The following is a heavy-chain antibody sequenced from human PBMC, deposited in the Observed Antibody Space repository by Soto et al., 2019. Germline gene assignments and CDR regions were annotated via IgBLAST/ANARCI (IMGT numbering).Heavy chain of an antibody. CDR1: GGSNSSGGYY. V-gene: IGHV4-31*01. J-gene: IGHJ6*01. D-gene: IGHD5-12*01. CDR3: ARAGYQRLWYCGMDV. Sequence: SETLSLTCTVSGGSNSSGGYYWSWIRQDPGKGLEWIVYIYYSASTYYNPSVKSPVTISVDTSKKQLSLSLISVTAADTALYYCARAGYQRLWYCGMDVWGQGTTVTF. CDR2: IYYSAST.